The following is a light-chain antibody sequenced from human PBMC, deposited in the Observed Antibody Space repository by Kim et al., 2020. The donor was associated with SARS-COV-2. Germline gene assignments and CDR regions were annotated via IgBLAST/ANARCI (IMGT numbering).Light chain of an antibody. CDR1: SNDVGNYNH. Sequence: QSALTQPRSVSWSPGQSVSISCSGTSNDVGNYNHVSWYQQAPGKAPKLMIYDVNKRPSGVPDRFSGSKSGNTASLTISGLQAEDEADYYCCSFAGSNTLLFGGGTQLTVL. J-gene: IGLJ2*01. V-gene: IGLV2-11*01. CDR3: CSFAGSNTLL. CDR2: DVN.